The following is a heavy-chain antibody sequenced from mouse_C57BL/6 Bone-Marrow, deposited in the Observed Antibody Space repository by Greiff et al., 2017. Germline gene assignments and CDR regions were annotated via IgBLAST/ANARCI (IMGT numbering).Heavy chain of an antibody. V-gene: IGHV5-12*01. CDR3: ARPPFMITKAWFAY. D-gene: IGHD2-4*01. Sequence: EVMLVESGGGLVQPGGSLKLSCAASGFTFSDYYMYWVRQTPEKRLEWVAYISNGGGSTYYPDTVKGRFTISRDNAKNTLYLQMSRLKSEDTAMYYCARPPFMITKAWFAYWGQGTLVTVSA. CDR2: ISNGGGST. J-gene: IGHJ3*01. CDR1: GFTFSDYY.